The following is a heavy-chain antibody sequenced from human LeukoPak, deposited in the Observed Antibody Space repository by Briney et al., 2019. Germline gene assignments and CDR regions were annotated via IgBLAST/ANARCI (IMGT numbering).Heavy chain of an antibody. CDR2: ISYDGSNK. Sequence: GGSLRLSCAASGFTFSSYAMHWVRQAPGKGLEWVAVISYDGSNKYYADSVKGRFTISRDNSKNTLYLQMNSLRAEDTAVYYCARGVSSSSWSRPDYWGQGTQVTDSS. J-gene: IGHJ4*02. D-gene: IGHD6-13*01. CDR1: GFTFSSYA. CDR3: ARGVSSSSWSRPDY. V-gene: IGHV3-30*04.